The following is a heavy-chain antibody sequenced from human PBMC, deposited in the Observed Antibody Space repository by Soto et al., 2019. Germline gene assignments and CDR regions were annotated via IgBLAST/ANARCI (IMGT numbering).Heavy chain of an antibody. CDR2: INSNGRNK. J-gene: IGHJ4*01. D-gene: IGHD3-10*01. CDR1: GFTFSNSA. Sequence: GGSLRLSCSASGFTFSNSAMHWVRQTPGRGLQYLAFINSNGRNKFYGDSVKGRFTVSRDNAKNTLYLQMSSLRVDDTARYFCVRASEPHPYGSGSYPPYWGPGTQVTVSS. CDR3: VRASEPHPYGSGSYPPY. V-gene: IGHV3-64D*06.